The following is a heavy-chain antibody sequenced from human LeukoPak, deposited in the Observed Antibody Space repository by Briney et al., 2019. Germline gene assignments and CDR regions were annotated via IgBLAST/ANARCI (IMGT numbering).Heavy chain of an antibody. J-gene: IGHJ6*02. CDR1: GCRFTSYW. D-gene: IGHD1-7*01. Sequence: GESLKISCQGSGCRFTSYWISWVRPMPGKGLEWMGRIDPSDSYTNYSPSFQGHVTISADKSISTAYLQWSSLKASDTAMYYCARQKTTYYYYGMDVWGQGTTVTVSS. V-gene: IGHV5-10-1*01. CDR3: ARQKTTYYYYGMDV. CDR2: IDPSDSYT.